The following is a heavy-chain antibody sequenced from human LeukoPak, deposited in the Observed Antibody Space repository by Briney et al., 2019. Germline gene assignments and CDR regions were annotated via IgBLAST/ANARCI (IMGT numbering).Heavy chain of an antibody. CDR1: GFTFRNAW. CDR3: ARGSAWERGSYDY. V-gene: IGHV3-15*01. J-gene: IGHJ4*02. CDR2: IKKKTEGGTT. D-gene: IGHD1-26*01. Sequence: PGGSLRLSCAASGFTFRNAWMSWVRQAPGKGLEWVGRIKKKTEGGTTDYAAPVKGRFTISRDDSKNTLYLQMNSLRVEDTAVYYCARGSAWERGSYDYWGQGTLVTVSS.